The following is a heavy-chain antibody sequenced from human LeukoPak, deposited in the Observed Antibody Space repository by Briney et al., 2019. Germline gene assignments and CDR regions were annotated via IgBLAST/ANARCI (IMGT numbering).Heavy chain of an antibody. D-gene: IGHD3-16*02. V-gene: IGHV3-66*01. CDR3: AKSSHYDYVWGSYRYTHFDY. CDR1: EFSVGSNY. Sequence: GGSLILSCAASEFSVGSNYMTWVGQGPGKGLEWFSLIYSGGSTFYAESVEGSFTISRDNSKNTLYLQMNSLRAEDTAVYYCAKSSHYDYVWGSYRYTHFDYWGQGTLVTVSS. J-gene: IGHJ4*02. CDR2: IYSGGST.